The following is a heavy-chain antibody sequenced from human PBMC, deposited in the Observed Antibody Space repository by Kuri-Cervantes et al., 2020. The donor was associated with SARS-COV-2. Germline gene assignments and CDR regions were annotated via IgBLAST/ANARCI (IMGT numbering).Heavy chain of an antibody. CDR1: GGSISSYY. J-gene: IGHJ5*02. CDR3: ARAVTSIFGVPTNWFDP. V-gene: IGHV4-59*01. Sequence: SETLSLTCTVSGGSISSYYWSWIRQPPGKGLEWIGYIYYSGSTNYNPSLKSRVIISVDTSKNQFSLKLSSVTAADTAVYYCARAVTSIFGVPTNWFDPWGQGTLVTVSS. CDR2: IYYSGST. D-gene: IGHD3-3*01.